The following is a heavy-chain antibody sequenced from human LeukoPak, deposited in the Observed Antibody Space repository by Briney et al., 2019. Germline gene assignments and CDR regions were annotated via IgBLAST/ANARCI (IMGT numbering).Heavy chain of an antibody. CDR1: GGSISSGSYY. CDR2: IYTSGST. Sequence: PSETLSLTCTVSGGSISSGSYYWSWIRQPAGKGLEWIGRIYTSGSTNYNPSLKSRVTISVDTSKNQFSLKLSSVTAADTAVYYCARVTYCSSTSCGFDPWGQGTLVTVSS. CDR3: ARVTYCSSTSCGFDP. J-gene: IGHJ5*02. V-gene: IGHV4-61*02. D-gene: IGHD2-2*01.